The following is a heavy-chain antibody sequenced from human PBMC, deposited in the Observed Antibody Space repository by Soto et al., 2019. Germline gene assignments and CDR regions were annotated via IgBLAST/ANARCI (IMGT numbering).Heavy chain of an antibody. CDR1: GYSFTTYW. J-gene: IGHJ6*01. CDR3: ARRRKYCTSKLCLAHYYYPLDV. Sequence: GESLKISCKATGYSFTTYWIGWVRQMPGKSLEWMGTIYPGDSDTRYGPAFEGQVTISADKSITTAYLQWSSLKASDTAVYFCARRRKYCTSKLCLAHYYYPLDVWGQGTTVTVSS. V-gene: IGHV5-51*01. CDR2: IYPGDSDT. D-gene: IGHD2-2*01.